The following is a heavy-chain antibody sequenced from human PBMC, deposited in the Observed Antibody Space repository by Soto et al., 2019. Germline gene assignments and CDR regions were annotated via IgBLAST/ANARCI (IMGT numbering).Heavy chain of an antibody. D-gene: IGHD3-9*01. Sequence: QVQLQQWGAGPLRPLETLSLPCGVSGGSFSGYYWAWIRQSPGKGLEWIGEINDRGSINYNPSLKSRVGISVATSKNHYSLNLRSVTAADTAVYYCARESHDILTGPPWVWYFDLWGRGTLVTVSS. CDR1: GGSFSGYY. V-gene: IGHV4-34*01. CDR2: INDRGSI. CDR3: ARESHDILTGPPWVWYFDL. J-gene: IGHJ2*01.